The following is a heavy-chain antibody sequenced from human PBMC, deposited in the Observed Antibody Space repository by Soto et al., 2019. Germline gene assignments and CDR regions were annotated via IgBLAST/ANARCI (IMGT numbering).Heavy chain of an antibody. CDR3: ARHLNIVATIGYDAFDI. CDR1: GGSISSYY. CDR2: IYYSGST. D-gene: IGHD5-12*01. V-gene: IGHV4-59*08. J-gene: IGHJ3*02. Sequence: QVQLQESGPGLVKPSETLSLTCTVSGGSISSYYWSWIRQPPGKGLEWIGYIYYSGSTNYNPSLKSRVTISVDTSKNQFSLKLSSVTAADTAVYYCARHLNIVATIGYDAFDIWGQGTMVTVSS.